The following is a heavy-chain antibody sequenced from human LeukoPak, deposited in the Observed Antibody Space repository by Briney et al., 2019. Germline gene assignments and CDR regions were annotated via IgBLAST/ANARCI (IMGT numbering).Heavy chain of an antibody. CDR3: ARGGQWELGLNFDY. J-gene: IGHJ4*02. Sequence: SETLSLTCTVSGGSISSYYWSWIRQPPGKGLEWIGYIYYSGSTNYNPSLKSRVTISVDTSKNQFSLKLSSVTAADTAVYYCARGGQWELGLNFDYWGQGTLVTVSS. V-gene: IGHV4-59*01. CDR1: GGSISSYY. CDR2: IYYSGST. D-gene: IGHD1-26*01.